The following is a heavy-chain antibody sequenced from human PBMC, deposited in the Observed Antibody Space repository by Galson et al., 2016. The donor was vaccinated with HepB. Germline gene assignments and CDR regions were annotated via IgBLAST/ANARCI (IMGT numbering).Heavy chain of an antibody. J-gene: IGHJ4*02. V-gene: IGHV3-48*04. CDR3: ARDPDTPFVQSFDY. CDR2: ISDSTRTI. CDR1: GFSFNSYS. Sequence: SLRLSCAGSGFSFNSYSMNWVRQAPGKGLEWIAYISDSTRTIYYADSVKGRSTISRDNAERSLYLLMNTLRVEDTAVYYCARDPDTPFVQSFDYWGRGTLATVSS. D-gene: IGHD5-18*01.